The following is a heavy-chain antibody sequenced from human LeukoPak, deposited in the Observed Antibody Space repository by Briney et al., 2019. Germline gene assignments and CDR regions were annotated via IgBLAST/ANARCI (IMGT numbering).Heavy chain of an antibody. Sequence: ASVKVSCKVSGYTLTELSMHWVRQAPGKGLEWMGGFDPEDGETIYAQKFQGRVTMTEDTSTDTAYKELSSLRSEDTAVYYCATDSSSWFSFDPWGQGTLVTVSS. CDR3: ATDSSSWFSFDP. CDR1: GYTLTELS. V-gene: IGHV1-24*01. D-gene: IGHD6-13*01. J-gene: IGHJ5*02. CDR2: FDPEDGET.